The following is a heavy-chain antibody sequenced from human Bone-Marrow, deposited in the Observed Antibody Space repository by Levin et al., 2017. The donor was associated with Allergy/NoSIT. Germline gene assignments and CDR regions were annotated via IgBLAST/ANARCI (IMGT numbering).Heavy chain of an antibody. CDR3: ATSRVVNIAEF. V-gene: IGHV3-53*01. Sequence: GESLKISCVVSGFTVSSNYINWVRQAPGKGLEWVSIMYGDGNTYYADSVKGRFTISRDISRNTLSLQMNSLRAEDTAMYYCATSRVVNIAEFWGQGTLVTVSS. J-gene: IGHJ4*02. CDR2: MYGDGNT. D-gene: IGHD2-15*01. CDR1: GFTVSSNY.